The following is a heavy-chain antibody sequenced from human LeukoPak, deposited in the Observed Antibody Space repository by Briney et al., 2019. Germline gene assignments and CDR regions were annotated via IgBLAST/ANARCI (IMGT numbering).Heavy chain of an antibody. CDR2: ISYDGSNK. CDR3: AKAGIGAGPQNAFDI. J-gene: IGHJ3*02. CDR1: GFTFSSYG. Sequence: GGSLRLSCAASGFTFSSYGTHWVRQAPGKGLEWVAVISYDGSNKYYADSVKGRFTISRDNSKNTLYLQMNSLRAEDTAVYYCAKAGIGAGPQNAFDIWGQGTMVTVSS. V-gene: IGHV3-30*18. D-gene: IGHD6-13*01.